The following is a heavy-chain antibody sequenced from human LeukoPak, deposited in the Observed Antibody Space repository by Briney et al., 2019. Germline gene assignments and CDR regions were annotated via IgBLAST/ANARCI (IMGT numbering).Heavy chain of an antibody. J-gene: IGHJ3*02. CDR3: ARERGRSGDAFDI. D-gene: IGHD1-14*01. Sequence: ASVKVSCKASGYTFTSYDINWVRQAPGQGLEWMGWINPNSGGTNYAQKFQGRVTMTRDTSISTAYMELSRLRSDDTAVYYCARERGRSGDAFDIWGQGTMVTVSS. CDR1: GYTFTSYD. V-gene: IGHV1-2*02. CDR2: INPNSGGT.